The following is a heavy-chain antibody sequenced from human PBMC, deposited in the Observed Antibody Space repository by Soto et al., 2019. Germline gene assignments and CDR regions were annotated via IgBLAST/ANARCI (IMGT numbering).Heavy chain of an antibody. Sequence: QVQLQESGPGLVKPSETLSLTCTVSGGSISSYYWSWIRQPPGKGLEWIGYIYYSGSTNYNPSLKSRVTISVDTSKNQFSLKLSSVTAADTAVYYCARGAYGDAFDIWGQGTMVTVSS. CDR3: ARGAYGDAFDI. J-gene: IGHJ3*02. V-gene: IGHV4-59*01. CDR2: IYYSGST. CDR1: GGSISSYY. D-gene: IGHD3-10*01.